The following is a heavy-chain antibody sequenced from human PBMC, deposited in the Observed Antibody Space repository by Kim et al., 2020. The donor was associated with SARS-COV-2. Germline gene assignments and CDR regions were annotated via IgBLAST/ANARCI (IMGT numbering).Heavy chain of an antibody. CDR1: GFTFSSYD. D-gene: IGHD3-3*01. CDR2: IGTAGDT. J-gene: IGHJ6*02. CDR3: ARHEWLSYYYYGMDV. V-gene: IGHV3-13*01. Sequence: GGSLRLSCAASGFTFSSYDMHWVRQATGKGLEWVSAIGTAGDTYYPGSVKGRFTISRENAKNSLYLQMNSLRAGDTAVYYCARHEWLSYYYYGMDVWGQGTTVTVSS.